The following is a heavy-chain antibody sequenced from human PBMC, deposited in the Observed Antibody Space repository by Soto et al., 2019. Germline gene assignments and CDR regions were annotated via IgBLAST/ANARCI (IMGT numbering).Heavy chain of an antibody. V-gene: IGHV3-74*01. CDR1: GFTFRNSW. D-gene: IGHD5-12*01. Sequence: EVQLVESGGGLVHPGGSLRLSCAASGFTFRNSWMHWVRQGPGKGLVWVSRITGDGTDTNYADSVKGRFTISRDNAKNTLFLQMSSLRAEATAIYYCIREGGYSGYDSLPEFWGQGTLVTVSS. CDR3: IREGGYSGYDSLPEF. J-gene: IGHJ4*02. CDR2: ITGDGTDT.